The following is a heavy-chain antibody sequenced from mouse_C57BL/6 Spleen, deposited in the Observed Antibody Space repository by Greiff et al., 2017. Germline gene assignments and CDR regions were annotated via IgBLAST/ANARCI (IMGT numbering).Heavy chain of an antibody. J-gene: IGHJ2*01. CDR2: IYPGDGDT. D-gene: IGHD4-1*01. CDR1: GYAFSSYW. CDR3: AREVANWGYFDY. V-gene: IGHV1-80*01. Sequence: QVQLQQSGAELVKPGASVKISCKASGYAFSSYWMNWVKQRPGKGLEWIGQIYPGDGDTNYNGKFKGKATLTADKSSSTAYMQLSSLTSEDSAVYFCAREVANWGYFDYWGQGTTLTVSS.